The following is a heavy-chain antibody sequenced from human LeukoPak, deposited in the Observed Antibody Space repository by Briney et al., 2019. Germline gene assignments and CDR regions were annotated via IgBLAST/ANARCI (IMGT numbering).Heavy chain of an antibody. V-gene: IGHV3-23*01. D-gene: IGHD6-6*01. CDR3: AKRVPYTSSSVYFDY. CDR1: GFTFSSYG. J-gene: IGHJ4*02. Sequence: GSLRLSCAASGFTFSSYGMSWVRQAPGKGLEWVSSISDDGRSTYYADSVKGRFTISKDNSKNTMYLQMNNLRAEDTAIYYCAKRVPYTSSSVYFDYWGQGTLVTVSS. CDR2: ISDDGRST.